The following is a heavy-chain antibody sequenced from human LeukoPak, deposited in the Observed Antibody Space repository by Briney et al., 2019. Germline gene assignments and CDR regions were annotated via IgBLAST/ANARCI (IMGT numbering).Heavy chain of an antibody. CDR3: ARGLDSGSHYLLYRYFDL. CDR2: IYYSGST. Sequence: SETLSLTCTVSGGSISSYYWSWIRQPPGKGLEWIGYIYYSGSTNYNPSLKSRVTISVDTSKNQFSLKLSSVTAADTAVYYCARGLDSGSHYLLYRYFDLWGRGTLVTASS. J-gene: IGHJ2*01. CDR1: GGSISSYY. D-gene: IGHD1-26*01. V-gene: IGHV4-59*01.